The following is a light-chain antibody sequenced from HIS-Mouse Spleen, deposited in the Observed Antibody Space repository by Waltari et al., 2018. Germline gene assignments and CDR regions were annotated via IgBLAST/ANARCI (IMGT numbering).Light chain of an antibody. CDR2: AAS. J-gene: IGKJ2*01. CDR1: QSISSY. Sequence: DIQMTQSPSSLSASVGDSVTITCRASQSISSYLNWYQQKPGKAPNLLIYAASSLQSGVPSRFGGSGSGTDFTLTISSLQPEDFATYYCQQSYSTPMYTFGQGTKLEIK. CDR3: QQSYSTPMYT. V-gene: IGKV1-39*01.